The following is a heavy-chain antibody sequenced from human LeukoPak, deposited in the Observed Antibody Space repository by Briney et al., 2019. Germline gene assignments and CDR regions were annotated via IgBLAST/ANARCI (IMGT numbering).Heavy chain of an antibody. CDR2: INHSGST. Sequence: PSETLSLTCAVYGGSFSGYYWSWIRQPPGKGLEWIGEINHSGSTNYNPSLKSRVTISVDTSKDQFSLKLSSVTAADTAVYYCARDPSGYYVRWFDPWGQGTLDTVSS. CDR3: ARDPSGYYVRWFDP. D-gene: IGHD3-3*01. CDR1: GGSFSGYY. V-gene: IGHV4-34*01. J-gene: IGHJ5*02.